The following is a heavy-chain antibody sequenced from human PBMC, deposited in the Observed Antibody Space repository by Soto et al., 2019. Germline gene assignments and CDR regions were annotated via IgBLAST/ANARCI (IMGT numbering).Heavy chain of an antibody. CDR3: ARDKQQLVRPYYYYYGMDV. D-gene: IGHD6-13*01. V-gene: IGHV4-31*03. CDR1: GGSISSGGYY. J-gene: IGHJ6*02. Sequence: SETLSLTCTVSGGSISSGGYYWSWIRQHPGKGLEWIGYIYYSGSTYYNPSLKSRVTISVDTSKNQFSLKLSSVTAADTAVYYCARDKQQLVRPYYYYYGMDVWGQGTTVTVSS. CDR2: IYYSGST.